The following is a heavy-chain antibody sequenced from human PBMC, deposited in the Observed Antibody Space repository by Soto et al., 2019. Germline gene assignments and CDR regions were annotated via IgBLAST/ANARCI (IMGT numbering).Heavy chain of an antibody. D-gene: IGHD2-15*01. CDR3: GKVLIGATRHADVDS. Sequence: LTCSVSGVSLNSGHYYWVWVRQSPGKGLAWIASVYYDESTYYNPSLKSRVTISIDKPRNQFSLTLKSVTAADTAVYYCGKVLIGATRHADVDSWGQGARVTVSS. V-gene: IGHV4-39*01. J-gene: IGHJ4*02. CDR1: GVSLNSGHYY. CDR2: VYYDEST.